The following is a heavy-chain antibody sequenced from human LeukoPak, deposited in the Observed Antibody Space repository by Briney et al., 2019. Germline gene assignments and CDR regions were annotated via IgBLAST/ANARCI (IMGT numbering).Heavy chain of an antibody. J-gene: IGHJ3*01. CDR3: AREVITPGDSDGFDL. Sequence: PSETLSLTCTVSGGSISSANHFWSWVRQSPGEGLGWIGYIHYDGRAHYNPSLKSRVSMSLDMSKNQFSLSLSSVTAADTAIYYCAREVITPGDSDGFDLWGQGTMVSVSS. CDR1: GGSISSANHF. V-gene: IGHV4-30-4*08. D-gene: IGHD2-2*01. CDR2: IHYDGRA.